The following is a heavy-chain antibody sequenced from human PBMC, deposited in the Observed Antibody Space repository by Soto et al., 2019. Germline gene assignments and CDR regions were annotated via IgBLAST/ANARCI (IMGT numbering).Heavy chain of an antibody. Sequence: GESLKISCKGSGYKFTNYWLSWVRQTPGKGLEWMGRIDPSDSYINYSPSFRGHVTISIDESISTAHLQWSSLKASDTATYYCAIVTAETAYHYFDFWGQGTLVTVSS. CDR1: GYKFTNYW. CDR3: AIVTAETAYHYFDF. V-gene: IGHV5-10-1*01. J-gene: IGHJ4*02. CDR2: IDPSDSYI. D-gene: IGHD1-1*01.